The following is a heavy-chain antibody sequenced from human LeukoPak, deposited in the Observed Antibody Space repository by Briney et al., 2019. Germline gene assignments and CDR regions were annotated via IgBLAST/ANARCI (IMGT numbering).Heavy chain of an antibody. J-gene: IGHJ4*02. D-gene: IGHD3-16*02. CDR3: ARAYVWGSYRFDY. Sequence: PSETLSLTCTVSGGSISSYYWSWIRQPPGKGLEWIGYIYYSGSTNYNPSLKSRVTISVDTSKNQFSLKQSSVTAADTAVYYCARAYVWGSYRFDYWGQGTLVTVSS. V-gene: IGHV4-59*01. CDR2: IYYSGST. CDR1: GGSISSYY.